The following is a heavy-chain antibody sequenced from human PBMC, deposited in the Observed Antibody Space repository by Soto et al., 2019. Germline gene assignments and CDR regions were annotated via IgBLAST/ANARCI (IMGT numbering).Heavy chain of an antibody. V-gene: IGHV3-23*01. J-gene: IGHJ4*02. Sequence: PVGSLRLSCAASGFTFSSYAMSWVRQAPGKGLEWVSALSGSGGSTYYADSVKGRFTISRDNSKSTLYLQMNSLRAEDTAVYCCARGNYENTGIVDYGGQGTPVIVPQ. CDR1: GFTFSSYA. D-gene: IGHD1-1*01. CDR2: LSGSGGST. CDR3: ARGNYENTGIVDY.